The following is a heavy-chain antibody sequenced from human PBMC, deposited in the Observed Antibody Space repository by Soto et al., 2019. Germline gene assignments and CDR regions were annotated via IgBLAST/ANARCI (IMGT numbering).Heavy chain of an antibody. V-gene: IGHV4-34*01. D-gene: IGHD3-3*01. Sequence: SETLSLTCAVYGGSLSGYYWTWIRQPPGKGLEWIGEVNPGGITNYSPSVKSRLKISLDTSKKEVSLEMTSVTAADTAVYYCGRVVIKMAIQSIHSWGPGTMVTVSS. CDR1: GGSLSGYY. CDR2: VNPGGIT. J-gene: IGHJ4*02. CDR3: GRVVIKMAIQSIHS.